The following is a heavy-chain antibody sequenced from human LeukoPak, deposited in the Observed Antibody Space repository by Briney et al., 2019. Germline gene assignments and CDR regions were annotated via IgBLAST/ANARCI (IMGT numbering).Heavy chain of an antibody. CDR1: GGSISSYY. Sequence: KPSETLSLTCSVSGGSISSYYWSWIRQPPGKGLEWVGYIYNSGSTNYNPSLKSRVTISGDTSKNQLSLKLSSVTAADTAVYYCAREGAYYYDSSGNDAFDIWGQGTMVTVSS. J-gene: IGHJ3*02. CDR3: AREGAYYYDSSGNDAFDI. CDR2: IYNSGST. D-gene: IGHD3-22*01. V-gene: IGHV4-59*01.